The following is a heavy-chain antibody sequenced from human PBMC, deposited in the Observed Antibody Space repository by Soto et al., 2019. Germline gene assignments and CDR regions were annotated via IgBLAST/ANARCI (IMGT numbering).Heavy chain of an antibody. Sequence: PGGSLRLSCAASGFTFSNAWMSWVRQAPGKGLEWVGRIKSKTDGGTTDYAAPVKGRFTISRDDSKNTLYLQMNSLKTEDTAVYYCTTAPRTLMITFGGVIVESNWFDPWGQGTLVTVSS. D-gene: IGHD3-16*02. V-gene: IGHV3-15*01. J-gene: IGHJ5*02. CDR2: IKSKTDGGTT. CDR1: GFTFSNAW. CDR3: TTAPRTLMITFGGVIVESNWFDP.